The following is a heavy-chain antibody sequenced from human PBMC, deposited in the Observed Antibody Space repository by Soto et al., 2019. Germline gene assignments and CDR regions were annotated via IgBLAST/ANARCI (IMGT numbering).Heavy chain of an antibody. CDR2: ISYDGSLQ. CDR3: ARDVPLGH. Sequence: QVQLVESGGGVVQPGGSLRVSCAASGFTFSGYAMHWVRQAPGKGLEWVAFISYDGSLQYYADSLEGRFTTSRDNSQNTLYLQMNSLRPEDTAIYYCARDVPLGHWGQGALVTFSS. J-gene: IGHJ4*02. CDR1: GFTFSGYA. V-gene: IGHV3-30-3*01. D-gene: IGHD3-16*01.